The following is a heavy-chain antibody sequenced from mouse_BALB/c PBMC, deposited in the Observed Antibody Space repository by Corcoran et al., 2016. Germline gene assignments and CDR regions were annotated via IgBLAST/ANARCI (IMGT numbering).Heavy chain of an antibody. CDR3: ARGDDAMDY. V-gene: IGHV1S136*01. J-gene: IGHJ4*01. Sequence: EVQLQQSGPELLKPGASVKVSCKASGYTFTIYVMHWVKQKPGQGLEWIGYINPYNDGTKYNEKFKGKATLTSDNSSSTAYMELSSLTSEDSAVYYCARGDDAMDYWGQGTSVTASS. D-gene: IGHD3-3*01. CDR2: INPYNDGT. CDR1: GYTFTIYV.